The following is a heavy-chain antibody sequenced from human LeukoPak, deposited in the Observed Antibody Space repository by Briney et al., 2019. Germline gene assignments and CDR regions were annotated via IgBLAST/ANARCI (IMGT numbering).Heavy chain of an antibody. CDR3: ARDGTASGKFDY. Sequence: GGSLSLSCAATGFTFRNYGMHWVRQAPGKGLEWVAVVSFDGENEYYANSVKGRFTISRDNSKSTLYLQMNSLRPEDTAVYYCARDGTASGKFDYWGQGTLVTVSS. D-gene: IGHD1-7*01. CDR1: GFTFRNYG. V-gene: IGHV3-30*03. J-gene: IGHJ4*02. CDR2: VSFDGENE.